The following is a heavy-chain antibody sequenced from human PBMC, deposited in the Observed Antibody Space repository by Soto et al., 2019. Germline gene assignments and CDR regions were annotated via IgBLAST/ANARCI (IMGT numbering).Heavy chain of an antibody. CDR2: INHSGST. CDR1: GGSFSGYY. D-gene: IGHD3-3*01. J-gene: IGHJ4*02. Sequence: SETLSLTCAVYGGSFSGYYWSWIRQPPGKGLEWIGEINHSGSTNYNPSLKSRVTISVDTSKNQFSLKLSSVTAADTAVYYCARGSYDFWSGYHSRFDYWGQGTLVTVSS. V-gene: IGHV4-34*01. CDR3: ARGSYDFWSGYHSRFDY.